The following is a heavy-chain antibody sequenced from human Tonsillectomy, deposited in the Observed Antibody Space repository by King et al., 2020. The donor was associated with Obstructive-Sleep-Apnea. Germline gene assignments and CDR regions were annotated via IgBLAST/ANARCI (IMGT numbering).Heavy chain of an antibody. D-gene: IGHD3-16*02. CDR2: IIPILGIA. V-gene: IGHV1-69*04. CDR3: ARRHVIPRSYNWFDP. Sequence: VQLVQSGAEVKKPGSSVKVSCKASGGTFSSYAISWVRQAPGQGLEWMGGIIPILGIANYAQKFQGRVTITADKSTSTAYMELSSLRSEDTAVYYCARRHVIPRSYNWFDPWGQGTLVTVSS. J-gene: IGHJ5*02. CDR1: GGTFSSYA.